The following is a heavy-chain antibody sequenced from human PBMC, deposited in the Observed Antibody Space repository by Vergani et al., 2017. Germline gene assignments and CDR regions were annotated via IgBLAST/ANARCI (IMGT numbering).Heavy chain of an antibody. V-gene: IGHV3-30*02. CDR1: GFTFCNYG. CDR2: IRYDGSNT. J-gene: IGHJ4*02. CDR3: ARDTVTGSRYFDY. Sequence: QVQLVESGGGVVQPGRSLRLSCGASGFTFCNYGMHFVRQAPGKGLEWVTFIRYDGSNTYYADSVKGRFTISRDNSKNTLFLQMNSLRPEDTAVYYCARDTVTGSRYFDYWGQGTLVTVSS. D-gene: IGHD6-19*01.